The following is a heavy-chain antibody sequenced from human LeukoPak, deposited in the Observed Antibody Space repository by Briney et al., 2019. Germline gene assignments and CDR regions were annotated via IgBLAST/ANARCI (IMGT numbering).Heavy chain of an antibody. D-gene: IGHD3-22*01. V-gene: IGHV3-23*01. J-gene: IGHJ3*02. CDR1: GFTSSSYV. Sequence: PGGSLRLSCAASGFTSSSYVMSWVRQAPGKGLERVSASSGSGSITYYADSVKGRFTISRDNSNNTLYLQMNSLRAEDTAVYYCAKDLSSGYYDAFDIWGQGTMVTVSS. CDR2: SSGSGSIT. CDR3: AKDLSSGYYDAFDI.